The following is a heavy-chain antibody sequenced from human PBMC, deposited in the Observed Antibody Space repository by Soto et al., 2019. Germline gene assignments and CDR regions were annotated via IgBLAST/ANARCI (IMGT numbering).Heavy chain of an antibody. Sequence: GGSLRLSCAGSGFTFGDSYMSWIRQAPGKGLEWLSYISPGSRYPAYADSVKGRFTISRDNAKRSLYLQMMSLTAEDTATYYCVRGGGGGLVDPWGQGTMVTVSS. D-gene: IGHD2-15*01. CDR2: ISPGSRYP. CDR3: VRGGGGGLVDP. J-gene: IGHJ5*02. CDR1: GFTFGDSY. V-gene: IGHV3-11*06.